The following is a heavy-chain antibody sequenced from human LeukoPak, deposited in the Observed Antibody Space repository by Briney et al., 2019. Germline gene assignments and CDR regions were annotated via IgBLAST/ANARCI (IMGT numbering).Heavy chain of an antibody. CDR3: ARDNYSSSVNFDY. CDR1: GGSISSYY. D-gene: IGHD6-6*01. Sequence: SETLSLTCTVSGGSISSYYWSWIRQPPGKGLEWIGEINHSGSTNYNPSLKSRVTISVDTSKNQFSLKLSSVTAADTAVNYCARDNYSSSVNFDYWGQGTLVTVSS. J-gene: IGHJ4*02. V-gene: IGHV4-34*01. CDR2: INHSGST.